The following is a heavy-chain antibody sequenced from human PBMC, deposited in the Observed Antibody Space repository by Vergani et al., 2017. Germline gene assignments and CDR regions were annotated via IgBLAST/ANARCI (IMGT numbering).Heavy chain of an antibody. J-gene: IGHJ6*03. V-gene: IGHV1-69*01. CDR2: IIPIFGTA. CDR1: GGTFSSYA. D-gene: IGHD2-21*01. CDR3: ASPAYCGGDCYPPHYYYYYMDV. Sequence: QVQLVQSGAEVKKPGSSVKVSCKASGGTFSSYAISWVRQAPGQGLEWMGGIIPIFGTANYAQKFQGRVTISADESTSTAYMELSSLRSEDTAVYYCASPAYCGGDCYPPHYYYYYMDVWGKGTTVTVSS.